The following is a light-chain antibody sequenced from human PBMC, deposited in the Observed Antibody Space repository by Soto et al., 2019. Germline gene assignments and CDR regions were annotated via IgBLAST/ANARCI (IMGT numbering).Light chain of an antibody. CDR3: SSYTSSRSYV. V-gene: IGLV2-14*01. J-gene: IGLJ1*01. CDR2: DVS. CDR1: SSDVGGYNY. Sequence: QSVLTQPASVSGSPGQSITISCTGTSSDVGGYNYVSWYQQHPGKAPKLMIYDVSNRPSGVSNRFSGSKSGNTASLTISELQAEDEADYYCSSYTSSRSYVFGPGTKVTVL.